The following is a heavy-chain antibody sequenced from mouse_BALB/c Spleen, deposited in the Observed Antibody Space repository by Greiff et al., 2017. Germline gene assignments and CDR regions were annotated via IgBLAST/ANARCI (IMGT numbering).Heavy chain of an antibody. V-gene: IGHV5-4*02. D-gene: IGHD2-10*01. J-gene: IGHJ4*01. CDR3: ARGGLLWYAMDY. CDR2: ISDGGSYT. CDR1: GFTFSDYY. Sequence: EVKLVESGGGLVKPGGSLKLSCAASGFTFSDYYMYWVRQTPEKRLEWVATISDGGSYTYYPDSVKGRFTISRDNAKNNLYLQMSSLKSEDTAMYYCARGGLLWYAMDYWGQGTSVTVSS.